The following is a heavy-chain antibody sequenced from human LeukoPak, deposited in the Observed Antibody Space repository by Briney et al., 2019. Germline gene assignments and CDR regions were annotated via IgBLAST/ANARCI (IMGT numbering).Heavy chain of an antibody. CDR1: GFTPSSYA. CDR2: ISYDGSNK. Sequence: PGRSLRLSCAPSGFTPSSYAMHWVRQAPGKGLEGVAVISYDGSNKYYADSVKGRFTISRDNSKNTLYLQMNSLRAEDTAVYYCARDEYRQHYNWFDPWGQGTLVTVSS. D-gene: IGHD6-13*01. CDR3: ARDEYRQHYNWFDP. J-gene: IGHJ5*02. V-gene: IGHV3-30-3*01.